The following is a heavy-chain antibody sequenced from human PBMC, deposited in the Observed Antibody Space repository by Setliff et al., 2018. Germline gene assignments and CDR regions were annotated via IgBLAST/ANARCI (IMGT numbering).Heavy chain of an antibody. V-gene: IGHV1-18*01. Sequence: ASVKVSCKASGYTFSTYGISWVRQAPGQGLEWMGWISAHNGDPDYAQKLQGRITMTTDTSTSTAYMELRSLRSDDTALYYCTRDTRLQAVMGGPRGHHYYYFGLDVWGQGTTVTVSS. CDR1: GYTFSTYG. J-gene: IGHJ6*02. CDR3: TRDTRLQAVMGGPRGHHYYYFGLDV. CDR2: ISAHNGDP. D-gene: IGHD3-16*01.